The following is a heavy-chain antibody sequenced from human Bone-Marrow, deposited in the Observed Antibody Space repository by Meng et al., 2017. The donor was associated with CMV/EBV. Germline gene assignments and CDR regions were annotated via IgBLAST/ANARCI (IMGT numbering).Heavy chain of an antibody. CDR1: GFTFDDYA. J-gene: IGHJ4*02. CDR3: ARDWSRQVSILIDY. Sequence: SLKISCAASGFTFDDYAMHWARQAPGKGLEWVSGISWNSGSIGYADSVKGRFTISRDNAKNSLYLQMNSLRAEDTAVYYCARDWSRQVSILIDYWGQGTLVTVSS. V-gene: IGHV3-9*01. CDR2: ISWNSGSI. D-gene: IGHD3-3*02.